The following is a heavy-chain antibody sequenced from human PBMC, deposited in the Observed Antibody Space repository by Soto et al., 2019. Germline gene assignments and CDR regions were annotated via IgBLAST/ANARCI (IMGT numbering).Heavy chain of an antibody. J-gene: IGHJ6*03. CDR2: INHRGST. CDR3: ARRITITYYMDV. V-gene: IGHV4-34*01. D-gene: IGHD3-3*01. CDR1: GGSVSDYY. Sequence: SETLSLTCAVYGGSVSDYYWSWIRQPPGKGLEWIGEINHRGSTNYNPSLKSRVTISADTSKNQFSLKLSSVTAADTAVYYCARRITITYYMDVWGKGTTVTVSS.